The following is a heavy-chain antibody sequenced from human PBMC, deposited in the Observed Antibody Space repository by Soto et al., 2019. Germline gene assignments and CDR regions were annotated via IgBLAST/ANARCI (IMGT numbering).Heavy chain of an antibody. CDR1: GFTFSSYA. CDR3: AKLPHFGVGFHYYYGMDV. Sequence: PGGSLRLSCAASGFTFSSYAMSWVRQAPGKGLEWVSAISGSGGSTYYADSVKGRFTISRDNSKNTLYLQMNSLRAEDTAVYYCAKLPHFGVGFHYYYGMDVWGQGTTVTVSS. V-gene: IGHV3-23*01. J-gene: IGHJ6*02. D-gene: IGHD3-3*01. CDR2: ISGSGGST.